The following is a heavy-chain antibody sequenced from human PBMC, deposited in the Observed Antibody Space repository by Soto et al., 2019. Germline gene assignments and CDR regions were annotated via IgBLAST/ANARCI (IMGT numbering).Heavy chain of an antibody. CDR3: ARDDWYYDFWSGYYTGYYYGMDV. V-gene: IGHV3-30-3*01. J-gene: IGHJ6*02. Sequence: GGSLRLSCAASGFTFSSYAMHWVRQAPGNGLEWVAVISYDGSNKYYADSVKGRFTISRDNSKNTLYLQMNSLRAEDTAVYYCARDDWYYDFWSGYYTGYYYGMDVWGQGTTVTVSS. CDR2: ISYDGSNK. D-gene: IGHD3-3*01. CDR1: GFTFSSYA.